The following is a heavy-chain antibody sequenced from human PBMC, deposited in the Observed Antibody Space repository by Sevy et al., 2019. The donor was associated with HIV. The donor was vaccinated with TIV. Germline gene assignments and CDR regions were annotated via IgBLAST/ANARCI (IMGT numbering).Heavy chain of an antibody. CDR2: IKSQTDGGTT. CDR3: ATAYCIGASCYSGNFDH. D-gene: IGHD2-15*01. CDR1: GFSFNNAW. Sequence: GGFLRLSCAASGFSFNNAWMRWVRQAPGKGLEWVGRIKSQTDGGTTDYAAPLQGRFSISRDDSKNTLFLQMNSLKTEDTAVYFCATAYCIGASCYSGNFDHWGQGTLVTVSS. V-gene: IGHV3-15*01. J-gene: IGHJ4*02.